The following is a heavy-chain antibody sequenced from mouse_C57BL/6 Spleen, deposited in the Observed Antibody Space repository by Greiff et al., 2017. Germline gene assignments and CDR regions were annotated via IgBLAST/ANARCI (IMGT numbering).Heavy chain of an antibody. D-gene: IGHD1-1*01. Sequence: EVNVVESGGGFVKPGGSLQLSCAASGFTFSDYGMHWVRQAPEKGLEWVAYISSGSSTIYYADPVKGRFTISRDNAKNTLFLQMTSLRSEDTAMYDCARWHYYGSSYGAMDYWGQGTSVTVSS. J-gene: IGHJ4*01. CDR2: ISSGSSTI. CDR3: ARWHYYGSSYGAMDY. V-gene: IGHV5-17*01. CDR1: GFTFSDYG.